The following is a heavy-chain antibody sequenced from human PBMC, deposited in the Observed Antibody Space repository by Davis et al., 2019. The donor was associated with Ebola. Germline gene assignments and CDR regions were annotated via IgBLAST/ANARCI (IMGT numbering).Heavy chain of an antibody. J-gene: IGHJ4*02. D-gene: IGHD2-2*01. CDR2: IYPSDSET. V-gene: IGHV5-51*01. CDR1: GYSSSNFW. Sequence: PGGSLRLSCHVSGYSSSNFWLGWVRQRPGKGLEWMAIIYPSDSETRYSPSFEGQVTISADRSINTAYLQWTSLKASDTAMYYCTRLQYCSRTNCPHDYWGQGTLVTVSS. CDR3: TRLQYCSRTNCPHDY.